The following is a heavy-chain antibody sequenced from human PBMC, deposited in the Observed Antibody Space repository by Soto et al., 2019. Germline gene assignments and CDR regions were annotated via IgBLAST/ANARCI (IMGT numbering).Heavy chain of an antibody. CDR3: ARGGGVGVAGSAAFDM. V-gene: IGHV1-2*02. Sequence: QLHLVQSGAVVKKPGASVTVSCSASGYPVTAYYMHWVRQAPGRGLEWMGGINPATGAAKYTQTFRGRVTMTRDTSTSIVFMELSGLTSEDTAVFYCARGGGVGVAGSAAFDMWGQGTLVTVSS. CDR2: INPATGAA. CDR1: GYPVTAYY. J-gene: IGHJ3*02. D-gene: IGHD3-3*01.